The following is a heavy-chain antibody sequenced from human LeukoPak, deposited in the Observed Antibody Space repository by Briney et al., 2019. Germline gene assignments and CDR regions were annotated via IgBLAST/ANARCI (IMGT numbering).Heavy chain of an antibody. J-gene: IGHJ4*02. CDR1: GYTYTSYA. CDR2: INTNTGNP. Sequence: ASVKVSCKASGYTYTSYAMNWVRQAPGQGLEWMGWINTNTGNPTYAQGFTGRFVFSLDTSVSTAYLQISSLKAEDTAVYYCARGGDILTGYCFDYWGQGTLVTVSS. CDR3: ARGGDILTGYCFDY. V-gene: IGHV7-4-1*02. D-gene: IGHD3-9*01.